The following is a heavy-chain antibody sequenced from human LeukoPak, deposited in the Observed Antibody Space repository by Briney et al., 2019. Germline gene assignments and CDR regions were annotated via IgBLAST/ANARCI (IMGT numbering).Heavy chain of an antibody. CDR1: GYTFTGYY. CDR3: AKDRGFHDAFDI. V-gene: IGHV1-2*02. CDR2: INPNSGGT. Sequence: ASVKVSCKASGYTFTGYYMHWVRQAPGQGLEWMGWINPNSGGTNYAQKFQGRVTMTRDTSISTAYMELSRLRSDDTAVYYCAKDRGFHDAFDIWGQGTMVTVSS. J-gene: IGHJ3*02.